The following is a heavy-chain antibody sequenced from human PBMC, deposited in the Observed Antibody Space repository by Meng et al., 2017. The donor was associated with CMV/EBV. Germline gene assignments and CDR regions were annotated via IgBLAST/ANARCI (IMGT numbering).Heavy chain of an antibody. V-gene: IGHV3-66*01. CDR1: GFTVSSNY. CDR2: IYSGGST. J-gene: IGHJ4*02. Sequence: EAQLVEVGGGLVQSGGSLRLSCAASGFTVSSNYMSWVRQAPGKGLEWVSVIYSGGSTYYADSVKGRFTISRDNSKNTLYLQMNSLRAEDTAVYYCAREGDGYDKAPYWGQGTLVTVSS. CDR3: AREGDGYDKAPY. D-gene: IGHD5-24*01.